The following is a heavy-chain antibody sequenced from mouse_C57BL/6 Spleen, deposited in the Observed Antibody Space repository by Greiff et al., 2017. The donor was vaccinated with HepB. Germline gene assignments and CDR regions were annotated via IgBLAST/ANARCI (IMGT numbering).Heavy chain of an antibody. V-gene: IGHV1-52*01. CDR1: GYTFTSYW. D-gene: IGHD2-4*01. J-gene: IGHJ2*01. CDR2: IDPSDSET. Sequence: VQLQQSGAELVRPGSSVKLSCKASGYTFTSYWMHWVKQRPIQGLEWIGNIDPSDSETHYNQKFKDKATLTVDKSSSTAYMQLSSLTSEDSAVYYCARDYDVYFDYWGQGTTLTVSS. CDR3: ARDYDVYFDY.